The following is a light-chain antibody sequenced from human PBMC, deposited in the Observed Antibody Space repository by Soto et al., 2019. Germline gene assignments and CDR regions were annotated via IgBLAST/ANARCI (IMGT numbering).Light chain of an antibody. CDR3: QQRSNWPPIT. Sequence: EIVLTQSPGTLCLSTWQRATLSSSASQSVKTFLVWYQQRPGQPPRLLIHDASHRAAGIPARFSGSGFGTDFTLTISSLEPEDAAVYYCQQRSNWPPITFGQGTRLEN. V-gene: IGKV3-11*01. J-gene: IGKJ5*01. CDR1: QSVKTF. CDR2: DAS.